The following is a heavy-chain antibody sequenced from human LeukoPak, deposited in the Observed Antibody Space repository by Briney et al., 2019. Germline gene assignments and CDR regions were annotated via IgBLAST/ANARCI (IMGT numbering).Heavy chain of an antibody. D-gene: IGHD6-13*01. CDR3: ARDRGGSSGFLNAFDI. Sequence: PAGSLRLSCAASGFTVSSNYMSWVRQAPGKGLEWVSVIYSGGSTYYADSVKGRFTISRDNSKNTLYLQMNSLRAEDTAVYYCARDRGGSSGFLNAFDIWGQGTMVTVSS. CDR2: IYSGGST. V-gene: IGHV3-66*01. CDR1: GFTVSSNY. J-gene: IGHJ3*02.